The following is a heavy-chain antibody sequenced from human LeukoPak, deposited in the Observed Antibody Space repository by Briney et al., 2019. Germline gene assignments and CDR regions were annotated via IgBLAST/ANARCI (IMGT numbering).Heavy chain of an antibody. V-gene: IGHV3-30*18. CDR2: ISYDGSNK. Sequence: PGGSLRLSCAASGFTFSSYGMHWARQAPGKGLEWVAVISYDGSNKYYADSVKGRFTISRDNSKNTLYLQMNSLRAEDTAVYYCAKADGYCSSTSCQYFDYWGQGTLVTVSS. J-gene: IGHJ4*02. D-gene: IGHD2-2*03. CDR1: GFTFSSYG. CDR3: AKADGYCSSTSCQYFDY.